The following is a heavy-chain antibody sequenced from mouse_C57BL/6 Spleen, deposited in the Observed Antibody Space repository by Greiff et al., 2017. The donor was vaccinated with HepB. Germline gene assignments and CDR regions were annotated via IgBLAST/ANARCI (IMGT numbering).Heavy chain of an antibody. CDR3: ARSINGYYDFDV. Sequence: VQLVESGAELARPGASVKLSCKASGYTFTSYGISWVKQRTGQGLEWIGEIYPRSGNTYYNEKFKGKATLTADKSSSTAYMELRSLTSEDSAVYFCARSINGYYDFDVWGTGTTVTVSS. CDR1: GYTFTSYG. CDR2: IYPRSGNT. D-gene: IGHD2-3*01. J-gene: IGHJ1*03. V-gene: IGHV1-81*01.